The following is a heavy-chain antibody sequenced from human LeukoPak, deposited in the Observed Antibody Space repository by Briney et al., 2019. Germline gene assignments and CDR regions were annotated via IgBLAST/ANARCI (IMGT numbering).Heavy chain of an antibody. D-gene: IGHD6-6*01. CDR2: IYHSGST. CDR1: GGSISSSSYL. V-gene: IGHV4-39*07. Sequence: SETLSLTCTVSGGSISSSSYLWGWIRQPPGKGLEWIGEIYHSGSTNYNPSLKSRVTISVDKSKNQFSLKLSCVTAADTAVYYCARELYSTSSGVYNWFDPWGQGTLVTVSS. CDR3: ARELYSTSSGVYNWFDP. J-gene: IGHJ5*02.